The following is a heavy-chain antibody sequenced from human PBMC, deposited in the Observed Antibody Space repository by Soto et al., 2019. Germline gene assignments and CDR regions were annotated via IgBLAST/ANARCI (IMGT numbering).Heavy chain of an antibody. Sequence: QVHLQESGPGLVKPSETLSLTCTVSGDSISTDYWSWIRQSPGKGLEWIGFIYYGGSTNYNPSLKSRVTISVDTPKNQFSLKLSSVTAADTAVYYCAKNWNWGSLVHWGQGTLVTVPS. J-gene: IGHJ4*02. CDR2: IYYGGST. CDR3: AKNWNWGSLVH. D-gene: IGHD7-27*01. CDR1: GDSISTDY. V-gene: IGHV4-59*08.